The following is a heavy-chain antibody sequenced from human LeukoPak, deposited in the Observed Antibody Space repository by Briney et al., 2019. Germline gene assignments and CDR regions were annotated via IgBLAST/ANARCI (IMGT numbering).Heavy chain of an antibody. Sequence: PGRSLRLSCAASGFTYSSYPIHWVRQATGKGLEWVAVISYDGSNKYYADSVKGRFTISRDNSKNTLYLQMNSLRAEDTAVYYCARDLPWFDPWGQGTLVTVSS. CDR1: GFTYSSYP. J-gene: IGHJ5*02. CDR2: ISYDGSNK. V-gene: IGHV3-30-3*01. CDR3: ARDLPWFDP.